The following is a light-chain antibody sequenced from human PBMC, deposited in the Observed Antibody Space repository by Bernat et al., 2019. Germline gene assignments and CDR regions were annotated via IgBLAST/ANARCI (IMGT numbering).Light chain of an antibody. J-gene: IGKJ3*01. CDR3: QQAFT. CDR2: EAS. Sequence: DIQMTQSPSSLSASVGDRVTITCQASQDISNYLNGYQQKQGKPPKLRIYEASNLETGVPSRFSGSGSGTDFTFTISSLQPEDIATYYCQQAFTFGPGTKVDIK. CDR1: QDISNY. V-gene: IGKV1-33*01.